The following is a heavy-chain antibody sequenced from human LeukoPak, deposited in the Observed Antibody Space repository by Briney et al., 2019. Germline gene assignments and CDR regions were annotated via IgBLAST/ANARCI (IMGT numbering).Heavy chain of an antibody. V-gene: IGHV1-18*01. D-gene: IGHD4/OR15-4a*01. Sequence: ASVKVSCKASGYTFTSYGISWVRQAPGQGLEWMGWISAYNGNTNYAQDFQGRVIMTTDTSTTTVYMELRSLRSDDTAIYYCVRDPNRHGDYWGQGTLVTVSS. CDR3: VRDPNRHGDY. CDR1: GYTFTSYG. J-gene: IGHJ4*02. CDR2: ISAYNGNT.